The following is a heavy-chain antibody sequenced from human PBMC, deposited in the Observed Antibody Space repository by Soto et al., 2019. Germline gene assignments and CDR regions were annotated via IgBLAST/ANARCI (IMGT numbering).Heavy chain of an antibody. J-gene: IGHJ4*02. CDR2: CKTKAYGGTI. CDR3: TSGPYYNTGGLDS. CDR1: GFSFTDAW. D-gene: IGHD3-22*01. V-gene: IGHV3-15*07. Sequence: DVQLMESGGGLVQPGGSLRLSCAASGFSFTDAWMNWVRQGPGNGLEWGGRCKTKAYGGTIAYAAPVKGRFIISRDDSKNTLSLQMISLKPEDTAVYYCTSGPYYNTGGLDSWGQGTLVTVSS.